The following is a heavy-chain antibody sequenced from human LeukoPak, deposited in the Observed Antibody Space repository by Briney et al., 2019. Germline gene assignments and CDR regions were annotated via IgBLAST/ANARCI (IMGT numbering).Heavy chain of an antibody. V-gene: IGHV3-23*01. CDR1: GFTFSTYA. CDR3: AKAMSTDHYDSRGFYRVDCDS. D-gene: IGHD3-22*01. J-gene: IGHJ4*02. CDR2: LTHSSGSGGVR. Sequence: AGTLRLSCAASGFTFSTYAISWVRQAPGKELEWVSPLTHSSGSGGVRYYADSVMGRFIISRDNSKSTLYLQLSSLSAEDTAVYYCAKAMSTDHYDSRGFYRVDCDSWVQGTLGTISS.